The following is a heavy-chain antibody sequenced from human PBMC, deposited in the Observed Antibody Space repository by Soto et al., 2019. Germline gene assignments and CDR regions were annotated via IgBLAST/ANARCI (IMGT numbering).Heavy chain of an antibody. CDR1: GGSISSGDYY. V-gene: IGHV4-30-4*01. D-gene: IGHD6-19*01. CDR2: IYYSGST. Sequence: PSETLSLTCTVSGGSISSGDYYWSWIRQPPGKGLEWIGYIYYSGSTYYNPSLKSRVTISVDTSKNQFSLKLSSVTAADTAVYYCASQYSSGWYASFDYWGQGTLVTVSS. CDR3: ASQYSSGWYASFDY. J-gene: IGHJ4*02.